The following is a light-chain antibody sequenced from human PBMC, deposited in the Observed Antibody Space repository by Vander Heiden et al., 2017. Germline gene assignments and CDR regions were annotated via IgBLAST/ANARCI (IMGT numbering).Light chain of an antibody. V-gene: IGKV6-21*01. J-gene: IGKJ2*01. CDR2: YAS. CDR1: ESIGTS. Sequence: IVLTLFPAFQSVTPKERVTITCRASESIGTSCHWYQQKPDQSPKLLIKYASQSFSGVPSRFTGSGSGTDFTLTINSLEAEDAAAYYCLQTSSLPYTFGQGTKLEIK. CDR3: LQTSSLPYT.